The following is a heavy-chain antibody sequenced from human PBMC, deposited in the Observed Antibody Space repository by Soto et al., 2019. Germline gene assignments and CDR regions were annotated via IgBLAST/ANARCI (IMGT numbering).Heavy chain of an antibody. D-gene: IGHD3-22*01. V-gene: IGHV1-69*06. Sequence: SVKVSCKASGGTFSSYAISWVRQAPGQGLEWMGGIIPIFGTANYAQKFQGRVTITADKSTSTAYMELSSLRSEDTAVYYCASTYYYDSSGYPARGKAYYYYGMDVWGQGTTVTVSS. CDR2: IIPIFGTA. CDR1: GGTFSSYA. J-gene: IGHJ6*02. CDR3: ASTYYYDSSGYPARGKAYYYYGMDV.